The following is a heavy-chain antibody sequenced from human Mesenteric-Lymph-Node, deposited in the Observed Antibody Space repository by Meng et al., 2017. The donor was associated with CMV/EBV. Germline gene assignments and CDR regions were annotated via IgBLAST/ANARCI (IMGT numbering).Heavy chain of an antibody. CDR1: GHVKRGQQY. D-gene: IGHD3-9*01. J-gene: IGHJ2*01. CDR2: IANSGNT. V-gene: IGHV4-61*01. Sequence: GHVKRGQQYWGWTRQPQGKGLEWIGYIANSGNTNYNPSFKSRVTMSVDTSKNQFALKLTSVTAADTAVYDCARDLTGYRQYYWYFDLWGRGTLVTVSS. CDR3: ARDLTGYRQYYWYFDL.